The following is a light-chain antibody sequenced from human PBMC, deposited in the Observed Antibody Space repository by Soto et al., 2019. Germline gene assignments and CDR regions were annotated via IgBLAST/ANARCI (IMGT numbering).Light chain of an antibody. CDR2: EHN. CDR1: SGSIASYY. V-gene: IGLV6-57*03. Sequence: NFMLTQPHSVSESPGKTVTISCTRSSGSIASYYVQWCRQRPGSAPTTVIYEHNQRPSGVPGRFSGFIDSSSNSASLTISGLKTEEQADYYCQYYDNTNQVFGGGAKVTVL. J-gene: IGLJ3*02. CDR3: QYYDNTNQV.